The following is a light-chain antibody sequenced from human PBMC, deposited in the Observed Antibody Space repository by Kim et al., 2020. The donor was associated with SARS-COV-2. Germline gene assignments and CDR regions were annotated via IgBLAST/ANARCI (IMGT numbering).Light chain of an antibody. J-gene: IGKJ1*01. V-gene: IGKV1-39*01. CDR2: AAS. Sequence: DIQMTQSPSSLSASVGDRVTITCRASQSISSYLNWYQQKPGKAPRLLIYAASSLQGGVPSRFSGSGSGTDFTLTISSPQPEDFATYYCQQSYSTPWTFGQGTKVDIK. CDR1: QSISSY. CDR3: QQSYSTPWT.